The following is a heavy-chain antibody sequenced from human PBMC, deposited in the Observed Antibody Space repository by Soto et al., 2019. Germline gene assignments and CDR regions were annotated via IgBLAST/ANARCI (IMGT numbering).Heavy chain of an antibody. CDR1: GGSISSGGYY. CDR2: IYYSGST. D-gene: IGHD3-22*01. Sequence: QVQLQESGPGLVKPSQTLSLTCTVSGGSISSGGYYWSWIRQHPGKGLEWIGYIYYSGSTYYNPSLKSRGTISVDTSKNQFSLKLSSVTAADTAVYYCARDPRSGYDSSGYYYTVAFDIWGQGTMVTVSS. V-gene: IGHV4-31*03. CDR3: ARDPRSGYDSSGYYYTVAFDI. J-gene: IGHJ3*02.